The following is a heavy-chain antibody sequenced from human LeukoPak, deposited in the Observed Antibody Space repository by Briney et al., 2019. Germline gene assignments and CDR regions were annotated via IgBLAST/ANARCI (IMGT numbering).Heavy chain of an antibody. D-gene: IGHD3-10*01. CDR2: ISGRTGGT. CDR1: GFTFNTNA. V-gene: IGHV3-23*01. Sequence: GGSLRLSCAASGFTFNTNAMSWVRQAPGKGLEWVSAISGRTGGTYYADSVKGRFTISRDNSKNTLYLQMNSLRAEDTAVYYCAKGRSGSGDIDIWAQGTMVTVSS. CDR3: AKGRSGSGDIDI. J-gene: IGHJ3*02.